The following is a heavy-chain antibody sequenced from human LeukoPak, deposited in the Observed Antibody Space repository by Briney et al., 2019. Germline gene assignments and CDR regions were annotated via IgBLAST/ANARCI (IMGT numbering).Heavy chain of an antibody. J-gene: IGHJ4*02. CDR3: AREPFTPYGDYDPSYFDY. CDR1: GGSISSGSYC. CDR2: IYTSGST. Sequence: SETLTLTCTVSGGSISSGSYCWSWIRQPAGKGLEWIGGIYTSGSTNYNPSLKSRVTISVDTSKNQFSLKLSSVTAADTAVYYCAREPFTPYGDYDPSYFDYWGQGTLVTVSS. V-gene: IGHV4-61*02. D-gene: IGHD4-17*01.